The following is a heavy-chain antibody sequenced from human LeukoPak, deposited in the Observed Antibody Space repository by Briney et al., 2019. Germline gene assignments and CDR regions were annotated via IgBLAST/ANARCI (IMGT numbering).Heavy chain of an antibody. Sequence: GESLKISFKGSGXIFTTYCIGWVRQMPGKGLERMGIIYPGDSDPRYSPSFQGQVTISADKSISTAYLQWSSLKASDSAMYYCVRHGLGSSWFGFDYWGQGTLVTVSS. V-gene: IGHV5-51*01. CDR2: IYPGDSDP. CDR3: VRHGLGSSWFGFDY. D-gene: IGHD6-13*01. J-gene: IGHJ4*02. CDR1: GXIFTTYC.